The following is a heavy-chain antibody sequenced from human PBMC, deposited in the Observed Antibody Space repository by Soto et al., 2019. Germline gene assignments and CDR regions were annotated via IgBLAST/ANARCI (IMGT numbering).Heavy chain of an antibody. CDR2: IIPIFGTA. CDR1: GGTFSSYA. J-gene: IGHJ4*02. Sequence: SVKVSCKASGGTFSSYAISWVRQAPGQGLEWMGGIIPIFGTANYAQKFQGRVMITADKSTSTAYMELSSLRSEDTAVYYCARDLASPHGPEGYWCQGTLGTVS. D-gene: IGHD3-16*01. CDR3: ARDLASPHGPEGY. V-gene: IGHV1-69*06.